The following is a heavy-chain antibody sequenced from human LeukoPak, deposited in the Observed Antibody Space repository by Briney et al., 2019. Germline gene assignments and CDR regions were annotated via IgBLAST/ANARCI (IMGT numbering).Heavy chain of an antibody. CDR1: GFTFVDYA. V-gene: IGHV3-43*02. Sequence: GGSLILSCAASGFTFVDYAMHWVRQAPGKGVEWVSLISGDGGSRYYEVSVKGRCPISRDNSKNSMYLQMNSLRTEDTALYYCAKDTGFSGGWYLHYFDYWGQGTLVTVSS. CDR2: ISGDGGSR. J-gene: IGHJ4*02. D-gene: IGHD6-19*01. CDR3: AKDTGFSGGWYLHYFDY.